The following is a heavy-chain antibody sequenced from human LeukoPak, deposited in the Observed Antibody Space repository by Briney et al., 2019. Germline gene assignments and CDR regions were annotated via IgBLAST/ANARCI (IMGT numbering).Heavy chain of an antibody. Sequence: QAGGSLRFSCAASGFAFSSCAMSGVRQTPGKGLKWVSTISGSGGSTYYADSVKGRFTISRDNSKNTLFLQMNNLRAEDTAVYYCARDPQGGGRYSGYVYYGMDVWGKGTTVTVSS. J-gene: IGHJ6*04. CDR1: GFAFSSCA. D-gene: IGHD5-12*01. V-gene: IGHV3-23*01. CDR2: ISGSGGST. CDR3: ARDPQGGGRYSGYVYYGMDV.